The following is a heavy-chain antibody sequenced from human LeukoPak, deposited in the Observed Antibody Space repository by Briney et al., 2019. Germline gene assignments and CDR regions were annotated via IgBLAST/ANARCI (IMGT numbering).Heavy chain of an antibody. CDR2: ISTSVPT. CDR3: ARGYGSGSYST. J-gene: IGHJ5*02. CDR1: GGSISSYY. Sequence: SETLSLTCTVSGGSISSYYWSWIRQPAGKGLEWIGRISTSVPTYYNPSLQSRVTMSLDTSQNQFALKVDSVTAADTAVYFCARGYGSGSYSTWGQGVLVTVSS. D-gene: IGHD3-10*01. V-gene: IGHV4-4*07.